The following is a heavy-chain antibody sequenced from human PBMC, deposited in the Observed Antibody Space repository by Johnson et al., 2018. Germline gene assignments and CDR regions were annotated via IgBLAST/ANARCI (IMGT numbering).Heavy chain of an antibody. J-gene: IGHJ5*02. CDR3: ARHSGYSLSNWFDP. D-gene: IGHD5-18*01. Sequence: QVQLQESGPGLVKPSETLSLICTVSGGSISRSNYYWGWIRQPPGKGLEWIGSFYYSGSTYYNPSFKSRVTIFVDTSVDTSKNHFPLNLTSVTAADTAVYYCARHSGYSLSNWFDPWGQGTLVIVSS. V-gene: IGHV4-39*01. CDR2: FYYSGST. CDR1: GGSISRSNYY.